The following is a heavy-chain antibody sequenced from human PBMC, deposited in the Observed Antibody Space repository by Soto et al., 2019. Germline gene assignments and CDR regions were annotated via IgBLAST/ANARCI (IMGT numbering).Heavy chain of an antibody. V-gene: IGHV3-30-3*01. CDR3: ARADGGARFDP. CDR2: ISYDGSNK. CDR1: GFTFSSYA. J-gene: IGHJ5*02. Sequence: QVQLVESGGGVVQPGRSLRLSCAASGFTFSSYAMHWVRQAPGKGLEWVAVISYDGSNKYYADSVKGRFTISRDNSKNTLYLQRNSLRAEDTAVYYCARADGGARFDPWGQGTLVTVSS. D-gene: IGHD4-17*01.